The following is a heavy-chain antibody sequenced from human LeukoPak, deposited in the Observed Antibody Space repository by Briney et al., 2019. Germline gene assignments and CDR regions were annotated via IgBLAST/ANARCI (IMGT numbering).Heavy chain of an antibody. CDR3: ARGYYDFWSGWAQFDP. CDR1: GYTFTSYG. Sequence: ASVKVSCKASGYTFTSYGISWVRQAPGQGLEWMGWISAYNGNTNYAQKLQGRVTMTTDTSTSTAYMELRSLRSEDTAVYYCARGYYDFWSGWAQFDPWGQGTLVTVSS. D-gene: IGHD3-3*01. V-gene: IGHV1-18*01. CDR2: ISAYNGNT. J-gene: IGHJ5*02.